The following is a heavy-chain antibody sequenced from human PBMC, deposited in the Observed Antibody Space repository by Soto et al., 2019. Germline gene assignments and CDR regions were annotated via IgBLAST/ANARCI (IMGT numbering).Heavy chain of an antibody. CDR1: GFTFSSYG. CDR2: ISYDGSNK. CDR3: AKDRAAAGSRGLDY. J-gene: IGHJ4*02. V-gene: IGHV3-30*18. D-gene: IGHD3-10*01. Sequence: PGGSLRLSCAASGFTFSSYGMHWVRQAPGKGLEWVALISYDGSNKYFADSVKGRFTISRDNSKNTLYLRMNSLRAEDTAVYYCAKDRAAAGSRGLDYWGQGTLVTVSS.